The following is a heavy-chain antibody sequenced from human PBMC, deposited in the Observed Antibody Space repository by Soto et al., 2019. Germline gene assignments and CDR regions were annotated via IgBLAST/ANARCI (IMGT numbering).Heavy chain of an antibody. CDR2: IYYSGST. CDR3: ARLSGYSSGWLGDYFDY. CDR1: GGSISSYY. J-gene: IGHJ4*02. Sequence: SETLSLTCTVSGGSISSYYWSWIRQPPGKGLEWIGYIYYSGSTNYNPSLKSRVTISVDTSKNQFSLKLSSVTAADTAVYYCARLSGYSSGWLGDYFDYWGQGTLVTVSS. V-gene: IGHV4-59*01. D-gene: IGHD6-19*01.